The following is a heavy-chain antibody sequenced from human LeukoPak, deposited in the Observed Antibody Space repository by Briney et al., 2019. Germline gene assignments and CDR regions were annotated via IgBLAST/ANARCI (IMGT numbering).Heavy chain of an antibody. D-gene: IGHD1-26*01. Sequence: GGSLRLSCLTSGFTLSTNAMSWVRQAPGKGLEWISGISGSGASTYYADSVKGRFTISRDSSKNTLFLHMNTLRAEDTAICYCAKDRTVGASYWYFDLWGRGTLVTVSS. V-gene: IGHV3-23*01. CDR3: AKDRTVGASYWYFDL. CDR2: ISGSGAST. CDR1: GFTLSTNA. J-gene: IGHJ2*01.